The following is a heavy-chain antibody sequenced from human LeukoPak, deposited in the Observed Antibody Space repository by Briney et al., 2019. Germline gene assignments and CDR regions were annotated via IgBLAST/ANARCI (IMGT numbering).Heavy chain of an antibody. J-gene: IGHJ4*02. CDR1: GYTFTRYY. D-gene: IGHD3-10*01. CDR2: INPSGGST. V-gene: IGHV1-46*01. Sequence: GASVKVSCKASGYTFTRYYMYWVRQAPGQGLEWMGIINPSGGSTNYAQKFQGRVTMTRDTSISTAYMELSRLRSDVTAVYYCARGRAMVRGVITGSYYFDYWGQGTLVTVSS. CDR3: ARGRAMVRGVITGSYYFDY.